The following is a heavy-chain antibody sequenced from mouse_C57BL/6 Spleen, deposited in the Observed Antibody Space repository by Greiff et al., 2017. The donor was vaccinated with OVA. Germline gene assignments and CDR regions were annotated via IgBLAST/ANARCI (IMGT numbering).Heavy chain of an antibody. V-gene: IGHV6-3*01. CDR3: TGGYYGSSPSDY. Sequence: EVKVEESGGGLVQPGGSMKLSCVASGFTFSNYWMNWVRQSPEKGLEWVAQIRLKSDNYATHYAESVKGRFTISRDDSKSSVYLQMNNLRAEDTGIYYCTGGYYGSSPSDYWGQGTTLTVSS. D-gene: IGHD1-1*01. CDR2: IRLKSDNYAT. CDR1: GFTFSNYW. J-gene: IGHJ2*01.